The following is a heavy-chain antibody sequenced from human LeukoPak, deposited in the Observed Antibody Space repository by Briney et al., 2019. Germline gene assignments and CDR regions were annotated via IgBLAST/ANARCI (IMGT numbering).Heavy chain of an antibody. CDR1: GGSFSGYY. Sequence: SSETLSLTCAVYGGSFSGYYWSWIRQPPGKGLEWIGSIYYSGSTYYNPSLKSRVTISVDTSKNQFSLKLSSVTAADTAVYYCARDSHCSGGSCYGGVPDYWGQGTLVTVSS. CDR3: ARDSHCSGGSCYGGVPDY. V-gene: IGHV4-34*01. CDR2: IYYSGST. D-gene: IGHD2-15*01. J-gene: IGHJ4*02.